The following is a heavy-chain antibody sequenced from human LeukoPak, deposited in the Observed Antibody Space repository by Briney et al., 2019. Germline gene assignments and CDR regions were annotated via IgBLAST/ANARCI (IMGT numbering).Heavy chain of an antibody. V-gene: IGHV4-39*01. Sequence: SETLSLTCTVSGASISGNSFYWGWVRQPPGKGLEWIGNIYYTGITYYNPSLKSRVTISVDTSKNQFSLRLNSVTAADTAIYYCASPGITTFAYWGQGTLVTVSS. J-gene: IGHJ4*02. CDR3: ASPGITTFAY. CDR2: IYYTGIT. CDR1: GASISGNSFY. D-gene: IGHD3-22*01.